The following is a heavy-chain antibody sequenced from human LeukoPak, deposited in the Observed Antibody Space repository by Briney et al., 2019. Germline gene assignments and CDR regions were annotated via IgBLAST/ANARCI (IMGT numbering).Heavy chain of an antibody. J-gene: IGHJ4*02. D-gene: IGHD3-3*01. CDR1: GGTFSSYA. V-gene: IGHV1-69*05. Sequence: SVKVSCKASGGTFSSYAISWVRQAPGQGLEWMGGIIPIFGTANYAQKFQGRVTITTDESMSTAYMELSSLRSEDTAVYYCARDGGSSTIFGVVIPYFDYWGQGTLVTVSS. CDR2: IIPIFGTA. CDR3: ARDGGSSTIFGVVIPYFDY.